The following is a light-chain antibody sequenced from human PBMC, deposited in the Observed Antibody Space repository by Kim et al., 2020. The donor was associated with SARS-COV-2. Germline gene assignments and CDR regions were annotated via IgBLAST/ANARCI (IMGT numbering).Light chain of an antibody. CDR3: SSYTSSHTWV. Sequence: QSALTQPASVSGSPGQSITISCTGTSSDVGGYNFVSWYQQHPGKAPKLMIYDVSNRPSGVSNRFSGSKSDNTASLTISGLQAEDEADYYCSSYTSSHTWVFGTGTKVTVL. V-gene: IGLV2-14*03. CDR1: SSDVGGYNF. CDR2: DVS. J-gene: IGLJ1*01.